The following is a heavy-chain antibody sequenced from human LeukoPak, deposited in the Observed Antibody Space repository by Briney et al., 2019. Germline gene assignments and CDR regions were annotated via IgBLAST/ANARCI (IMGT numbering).Heavy chain of an antibody. J-gene: IGHJ4*02. CDR3: AKSPAVAGTHAND. D-gene: IGHD6-19*01. CDR1: GLTFSSYA. CDR2: ISGSGGST. V-gene: IGHV3-23*01. Sequence: GGSLRLSCAASGLTFSSYAMSWVRQAPGKGLEWVSAISGSGGSTYYADSVKGRFTISRDNSKNTLYLQMNSLRAEDTAVYYCAKSPAVAGTHANDWGQGTLVTVSS.